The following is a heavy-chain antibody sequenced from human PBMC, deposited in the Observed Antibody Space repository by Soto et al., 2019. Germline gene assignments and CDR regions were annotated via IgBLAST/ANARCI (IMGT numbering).Heavy chain of an antibody. CDR2: ISSSSSTI. D-gene: IGHD5-18*01. CDR1: GFTFSSYS. J-gene: IGHJ4*02. Sequence: EVQLVESGGGLVQPGGSLRLSCAASGFTFSSYSMNWVRQAPGKGLEWVSYISSSSSTIYYADSVKGRFTISRDNAKNSPWLKINSLRDGDTAVYYCAGDGGYSYGPFDYWGQGTLVTVSS. V-gene: IGHV3-48*02. CDR3: AGDGGYSYGPFDY.